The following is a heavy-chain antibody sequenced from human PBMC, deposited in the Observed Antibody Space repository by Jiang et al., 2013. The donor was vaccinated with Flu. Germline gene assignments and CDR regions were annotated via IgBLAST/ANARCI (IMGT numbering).Heavy chain of an antibody. CDR3: ARGVGGYSYGYILY. Sequence: IYYSGAPTTTRPSKSRLTISVDTSKNQFSLKLSSVTAADTAVYYCARGVGGYSYGYILYWGRGTLVTVSS. CDR2: IYYSGAP. J-gene: IGHJ4*02. V-gene: IGHV4-31*02. D-gene: IGHD5-18*01.